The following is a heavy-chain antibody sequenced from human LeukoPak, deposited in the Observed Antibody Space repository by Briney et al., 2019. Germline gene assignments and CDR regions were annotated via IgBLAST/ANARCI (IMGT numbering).Heavy chain of an antibody. Sequence: ASVKVSCKASGYTFTSYDISWVRQAPGQGLEWMGWISAYNGNTNYAQKLQGRVTMTTDTSTSTAYMELRSLRSDDTAVYYCARDRAAGTANKIDYWGQGTLVTVSS. V-gene: IGHV1-18*01. J-gene: IGHJ4*02. CDR3: ARDRAAGTANKIDY. CDR2: ISAYNGNT. D-gene: IGHD6-13*01. CDR1: GYTFTSYD.